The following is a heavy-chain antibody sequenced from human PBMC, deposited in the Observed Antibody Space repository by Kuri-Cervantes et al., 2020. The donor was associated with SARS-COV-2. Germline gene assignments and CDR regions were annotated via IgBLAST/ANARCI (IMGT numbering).Heavy chain of an antibody. CDR2: IYYTGST. Sequence: GSLRLSCSVSGGSIISSGNYWGWIRQPPGKGLEWVGSIYYTGSTSYNPSLKSRVTISVDTSKNQFSLRLSSVTAADTAVYYYARHPLITLKEGWFDPWGQGTLVTVSS. CDR1: GGSIISSGNY. D-gene: IGHD3-22*01. J-gene: IGHJ5*02. CDR3: ARHPLITLKEGWFDP. V-gene: IGHV4-39*01.